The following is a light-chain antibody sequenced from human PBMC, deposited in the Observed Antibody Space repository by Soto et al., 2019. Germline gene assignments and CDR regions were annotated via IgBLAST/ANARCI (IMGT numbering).Light chain of an antibody. CDR2: AAS. CDR1: QGISSY. J-gene: IGKJ1*01. V-gene: IGKV1-9*01. CDR3: QQSFTTPWT. Sequence: IQLTQSPSSLSASVGDRVTITCRASQGISSYLAWYQQKPGEAPKLLIYAASTLQSGVPSRFSGSGSGTDFTLTISSLQPEDFATYYCQQSFTTPWTFGQGTKVEI.